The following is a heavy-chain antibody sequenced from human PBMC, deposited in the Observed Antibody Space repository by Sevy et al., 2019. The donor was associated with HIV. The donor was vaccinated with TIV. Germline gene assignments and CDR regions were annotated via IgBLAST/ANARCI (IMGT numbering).Heavy chain of an antibody. D-gene: IGHD4-17*01. CDR2: ISNSGTTK. J-gene: IGHJ4*02. CDR1: VFTFSSYE. CDR3: ARDLPPSATTVAHFDC. V-gene: IGHV3-48*03. Sequence: GGSLRLSCAASVFTFSSYERNWVRQAPGKGLEWVSYISNSGTTKYYSDSVKGRFTISRDNARNSLYLQMHSLRAEDTAVYYCARDLPPSATTVAHFDCWGQGTLVTVSS.